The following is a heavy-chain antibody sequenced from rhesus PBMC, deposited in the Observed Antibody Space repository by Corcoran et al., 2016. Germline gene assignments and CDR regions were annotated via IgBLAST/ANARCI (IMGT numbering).Heavy chain of an antibody. D-gene: IGHD1-1*01. Sequence: QVQLQESGPGLVKPSETLSLTCGVSGGPLGSDWWSWIRQPPGKGLEWIGENNGKSGHTTYTPALNSRVTISKDASKNQFSLTLSSVTAADTAVYYCVREGGTAVNSWGQGVLVTVSS. J-gene: IGHJ4*01. CDR1: GGPLGSDW. CDR2: NNGKSGHT. V-gene: IGHV4-80*01. CDR3: VREGGTAVNS.